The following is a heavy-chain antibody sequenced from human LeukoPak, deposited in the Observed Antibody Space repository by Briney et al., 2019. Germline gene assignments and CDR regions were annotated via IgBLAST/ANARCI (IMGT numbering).Heavy chain of an antibody. V-gene: IGHV4-34*01. J-gene: IGHJ3*02. CDR1: GGSFSGYY. CDR3: ASGLLWFGESTKNDAFDI. D-gene: IGHD3-10*01. CDR2: INHSGST. Sequence: SETLSLTCAVYGGSFSGYYWSWIRQPPGKGLEWIGEINHSGSTNYNPSLKSRVTISVDTSKNQFSLKLSSVTAADTAVYYCASGLLWFGESTKNDAFDIWGQGAMVTVSS.